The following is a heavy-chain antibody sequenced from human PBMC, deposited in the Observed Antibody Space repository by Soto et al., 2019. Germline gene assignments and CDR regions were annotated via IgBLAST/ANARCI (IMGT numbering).Heavy chain of an antibody. Sequence: LRLSCGASGFTFSSYGMHWVRQAPGKGLEWVALTSHDGSNKYYADSVKGRFTISRDNSKNTLYLQMNSLRAEDTAVYYCAKDLDAYSSSWPADYWGRGTLVTVSS. J-gene: IGHJ4*02. CDR1: GFTFSSYG. CDR3: AKDLDAYSSSWPADY. D-gene: IGHD6-13*01. V-gene: IGHV3-30*18. CDR2: TSHDGSNK.